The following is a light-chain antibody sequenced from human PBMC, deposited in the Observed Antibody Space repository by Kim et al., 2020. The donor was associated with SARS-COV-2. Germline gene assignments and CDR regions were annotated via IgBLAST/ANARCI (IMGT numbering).Light chain of an antibody. V-gene: IGKV3-15*01. J-gene: IGKJ4*01. CDR1: QSISRN. Sequence: TLNTQSPVTLSVSPGERATLSCRASQSISRNLAWCQEKPGQAPRLLIYGASTRATGVPARFSGSGSGTEFTVTVSGLQSEDFAVYYSQQYKNWPTLGGGTKV. CDR3: QQYKNWPT. CDR2: GAS.